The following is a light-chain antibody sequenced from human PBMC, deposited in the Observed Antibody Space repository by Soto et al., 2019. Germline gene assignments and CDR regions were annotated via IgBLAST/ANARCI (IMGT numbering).Light chain of an antibody. CDR2: DAS. CDR3: QQRDNWPSFT. J-gene: IGKJ3*01. V-gene: IGKV3-11*01. CDR1: QSVSSY. Sequence: EIVLTQSPATLSLSPGERATLSCRASQSVSSYLAWYQQKPGQAPRLLIYDASNRATGVPARFSGSGSGTDFTLTSSSLEPEDFAVYYCQQRDNWPSFTFGPGTKVDIK.